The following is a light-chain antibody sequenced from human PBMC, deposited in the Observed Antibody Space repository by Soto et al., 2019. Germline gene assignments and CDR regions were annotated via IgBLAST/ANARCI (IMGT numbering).Light chain of an antibody. CDR1: QSVRTT. V-gene: IGKV3-15*01. CDR2: GAS. CDR3: QQYTDWPTT. Sequence: EIVMTQSPCTLAVFPGERVTLSCRASQSVRTTVAWYHQRPGQAPRLLIYGASTRATGVPDRFSGDGSGTDFTLTVTSLQSEDFGIYYCQQYTDWPTTFGQGTKVDIK. J-gene: IGKJ1*01.